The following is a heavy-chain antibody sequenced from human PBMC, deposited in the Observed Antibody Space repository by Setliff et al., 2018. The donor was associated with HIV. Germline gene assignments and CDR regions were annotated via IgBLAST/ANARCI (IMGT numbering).Heavy chain of an antibody. J-gene: IGHJ4*02. V-gene: IGHV4-39*01. CDR2: IYYSGST. D-gene: IGHD6-13*01. CDR1: GGSISSNSYY. CDR3: ARRGIAAAGSDS. Sequence: SETLSLTCAVSGGSISSNSYYWGWFRQPPGKGLEWIGSIYYSGSTYYTPSLKSRVTISVDTSQNQFSLKLNSVTAADTAVYYCARRGIAAAGSDSWGQGTLVTVSS.